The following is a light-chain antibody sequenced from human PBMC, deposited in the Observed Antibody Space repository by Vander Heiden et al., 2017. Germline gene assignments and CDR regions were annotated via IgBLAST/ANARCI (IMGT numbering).Light chain of an antibody. CDR1: SSNIGAGYD. V-gene: IGLV1-40*01. Sequence: QSVLTQPPSVSGPPGQRVTISCTGSSSNIGAGYDVHWYHQLPGTAPKLLIYGNSNRPSGVPDRFSGSKSGTSASLAITGLQAEDEADYYCQSYDSSLSGYVFGTGTKVTVL. J-gene: IGLJ1*01. CDR2: GNS. CDR3: QSYDSSLSGYV.